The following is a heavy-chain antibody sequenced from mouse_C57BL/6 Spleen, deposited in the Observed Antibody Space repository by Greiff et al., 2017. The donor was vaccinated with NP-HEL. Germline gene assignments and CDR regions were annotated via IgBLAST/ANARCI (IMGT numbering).Heavy chain of an antibody. CDR2: INPYNGGT. J-gene: IGHJ3*01. Sequence: VQLQQSGPVLVKPGASVKMSCKASGYRFTDYYMNWVKQSHGKSLEWIGVINPYNGGTSYNQKFKGKATLTVDKSSSTAYMELNSLTSEDSAVYYCARGGLREGFVYWGQGTLVTVSA. D-gene: IGHD2-4*01. V-gene: IGHV1-19*01. CDR1: GYRFTDYY. CDR3: ARGGLREGFVY.